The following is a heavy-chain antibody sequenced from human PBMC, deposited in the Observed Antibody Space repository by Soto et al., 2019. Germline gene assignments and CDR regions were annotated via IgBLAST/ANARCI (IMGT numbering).Heavy chain of an antibody. V-gene: IGHV4-4*02. CDR1: GDSIVGTHW. CDR2: THHSRGT. J-gene: IGHJ5*02. CDR3: AGHGSGRYYNNWFDP. D-gene: IGHD3-10*01. Sequence: SETLSLTCAVSGDSIVGTHWWSWVRRPPGKGLEFIGETHHSRGTNYNPSLRSRVTISLDTSKNQLSLKLYSVTAADTAVYYCAGHGSGRYYNNWFDPWGQGSLVTVSS.